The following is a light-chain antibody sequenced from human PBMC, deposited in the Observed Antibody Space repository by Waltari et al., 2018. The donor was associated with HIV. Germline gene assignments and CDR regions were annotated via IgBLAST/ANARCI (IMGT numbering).Light chain of an antibody. CDR1: PRDVGGYTS. J-gene: IGLJ2*01. Sequence: QSALTQPASVSGSPGQSITISCTGTPRDVGGYTSVPWYQQHPAQAPKIVILDVSNRPSGVSNRFSGSKSGNTASLTISGLQAEDEAYYYCSSYTSSDTVVFGGGTKVTVL. CDR3: SSYTSSDTVV. V-gene: IGLV2-14*03. CDR2: DVS.